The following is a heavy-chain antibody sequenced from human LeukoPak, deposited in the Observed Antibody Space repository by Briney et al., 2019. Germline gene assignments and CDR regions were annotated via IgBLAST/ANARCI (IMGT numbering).Heavy chain of an antibody. D-gene: IGHD3-10*01. CDR3: ARGGQWFGELHPFDY. V-gene: IGHV1-2*02. CDR2: INTNSGGT. CDR1: GYFFTGNY. Sequence: ASVKVSCKASGYFFTGNYMHWVRQAPGQGLEWMGWINTNSGGTNYAQKFQGRVTMTRDTSISTAYMELRSLRSDDTAMYYCARGGQWFGELHPFDYWGQGTLVTVSS. J-gene: IGHJ4*02.